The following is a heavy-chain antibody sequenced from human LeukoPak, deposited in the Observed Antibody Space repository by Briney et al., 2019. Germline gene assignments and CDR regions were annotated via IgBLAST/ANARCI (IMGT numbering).Heavy chain of an antibody. D-gene: IGHD3-10*01. J-gene: IGHJ4*02. Sequence: GGSLRLSCAASGFTFSDYAMSWVRQAPGKGLEWVSAINDGGTTTAFADSVKGRFAISRDNSKNTLYLQINRLRAEDTAVYFCAKVRSRGVDHGNDYWGQGNLVTVSS. CDR3: AKVRSRGVDHGNDY. CDR2: INDGGTTT. CDR1: GFTFSDYA. V-gene: IGHV3-23*01.